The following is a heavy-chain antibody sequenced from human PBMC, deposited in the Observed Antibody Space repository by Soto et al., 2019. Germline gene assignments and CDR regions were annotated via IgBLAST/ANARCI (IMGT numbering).Heavy chain of an antibody. V-gene: IGHV4-59*08. CDR1: GGSISSSY. Sequence: SETLSLTCTVSGGSISSSYWSWIRQPPGKGLEWIGYIYYSGSTNYNPSLKSRVTLSVDTSKNQFSLKLRSVTATDTAFYYCARGGISHWAYFYYVDVRDRGTSVTVSS. CDR3: ARGGISHWAYFYYVDV. D-gene: IGHD2-21*01. CDR2: IYYSGST. J-gene: IGHJ6*03.